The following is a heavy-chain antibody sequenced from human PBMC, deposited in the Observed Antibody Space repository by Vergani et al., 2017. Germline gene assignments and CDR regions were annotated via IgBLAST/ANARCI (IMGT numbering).Heavy chain of an antibody. CDR1: GGTFSSYA. D-gene: IGHD3-9*01. CDR2: IIPIFGTA. V-gene: IGHV1-69*15. Sequence: VSCKASGGTFSSYAISWVRQAPGQGLEWMGRIIPIFGTANYAQKFHGRVTITADESTSTAYMELSSLRSEDTAVYYCARGGLNTHRYDILTGYYMGFAEYFQHWGQGTLVTVSS. J-gene: IGHJ1*01. CDR3: ARGGLNTHRYDILTGYYMGFAEYFQH.